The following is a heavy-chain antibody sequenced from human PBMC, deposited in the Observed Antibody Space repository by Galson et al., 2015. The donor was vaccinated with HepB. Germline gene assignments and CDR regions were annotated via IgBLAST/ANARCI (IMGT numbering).Heavy chain of an antibody. CDR1: GFTLSFSTYW. Sequence: SLRLSCAASGFTLSFSTYWMDWVRQSPGKGLVWVSRISSDGANTDYADSVKGRFTISRDNAKNTLYLQMNSLRAEDTAVYYCARLQGNMEAPWNPWYFDVWGRGTLVTVSS. D-gene: IGHD1-1*01. J-gene: IGHJ2*01. V-gene: IGHV3-74*01. CDR3: ARLQGNMEAPWNPWYFDV. CDR2: ISSDGANT.